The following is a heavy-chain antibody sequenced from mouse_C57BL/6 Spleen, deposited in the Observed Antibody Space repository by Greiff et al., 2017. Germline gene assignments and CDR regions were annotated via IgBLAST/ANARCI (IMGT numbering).Heavy chain of an antibody. V-gene: IGHV5-4*01. CDR3: ARGYYGNYDAMDY. D-gene: IGHD2-1*01. Sequence: EVQVVESGGGLVKPGGSLKLSCAASGFTFSSYAMSWVRQTPEKRLEWVATISDGGSYTYYPDNVKGRFTISRDNAKNNLYLQMSHLKSEDTAMYYCARGYYGNYDAMDYWGQGTSVTVAS. J-gene: IGHJ4*01. CDR2: ISDGGSYT. CDR1: GFTFSSYA.